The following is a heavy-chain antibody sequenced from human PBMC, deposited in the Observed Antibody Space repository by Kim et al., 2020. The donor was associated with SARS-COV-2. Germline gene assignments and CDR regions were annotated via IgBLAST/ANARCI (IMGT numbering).Heavy chain of an antibody. CDR3: SRDCTDRVCYRAEY. V-gene: IGHV3-49*04. CDR1: GFTFGDYA. J-gene: IGHJ4*02. D-gene: IGHD2-8*01. Sequence: GGSLRLSCTSSGFTFGDYAMSWVRQAPGKGLEWVGFIRSKAFGGTAEYAASVKGRFTISRDDSKSIAYLQMNSLKTEDTAVYYCSRDCTDRVCYRAEYWGQGTLVTVSS. CDR2: IRSKAFGGTA.